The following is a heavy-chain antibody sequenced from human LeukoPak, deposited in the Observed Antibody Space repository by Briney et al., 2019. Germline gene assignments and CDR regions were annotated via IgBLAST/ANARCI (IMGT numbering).Heavy chain of an antibody. CDR1: GFSFRSFA. CDR2: ISYDGSNE. Sequence: GGSLRLSCAASGFSFRSFAMHWVRQAPGKGLEWVTLISYDGSNEYYADSVKGRFTIFRDNSKNTLYLQMNSLRAEDTAVFYCARDPLGYCSGGSCYPHYFDYWGQGTLVTVSS. J-gene: IGHJ4*02. CDR3: ARDPLGYCSGGSCYPHYFDY. V-gene: IGHV3-30-3*01. D-gene: IGHD2-15*01.